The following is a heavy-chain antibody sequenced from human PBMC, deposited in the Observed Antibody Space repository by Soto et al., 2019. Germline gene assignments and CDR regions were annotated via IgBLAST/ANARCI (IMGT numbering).Heavy chain of an antibody. Sequence: EVQLVESGGGLVQPGGSLRLSCSASGFTFSSYSMNWVRQAPGKGLEWVSYISSSSSTIYYADSVKGRFTISRDNAKNSRYLQMNSLGAEYTAVFYCARHPERIAESGWFDPWGQGTLVTVSS. V-gene: IGHV3-48*01. J-gene: IGHJ5*02. CDR3: ARHPERIAESGWFDP. CDR1: GFTFSSYS. CDR2: ISSSSSTI. D-gene: IGHD6-13*01.